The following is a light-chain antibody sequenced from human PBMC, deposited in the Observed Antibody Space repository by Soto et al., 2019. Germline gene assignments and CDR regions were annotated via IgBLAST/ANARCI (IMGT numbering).Light chain of an antibody. J-gene: IGKJ3*01. CDR3: QQTFSCPLT. V-gene: IGKV1-39*01. CDR2: TAS. CDR1: QNINNF. Sequence: DIQMTQSPASLSASVGHRVTITCRASQNINNFLHWYQQKPGKAPSLLIYTASTLQTGVPSRFSGSGSGTDFTLTISDLQPEDFATYFCQQTFSCPLTFGPGTKVDIK.